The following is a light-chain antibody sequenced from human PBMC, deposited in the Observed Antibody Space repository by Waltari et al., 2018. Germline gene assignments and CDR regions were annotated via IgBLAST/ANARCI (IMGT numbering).Light chain of an antibody. Sequence: EIVLTQSPGTLSLSPGERATLSCRASQSVRGSLAWYQQKPGQPPRLLIYAASNRATGIPDRLSGSGSGTDFSLTISRLEPEGFAVYYCQHYVSLPATVGQGTKVEIK. V-gene: IGKV3-20*01. CDR1: QSVRGS. CDR3: QHYVSLPAT. CDR2: AAS. J-gene: IGKJ1*01.